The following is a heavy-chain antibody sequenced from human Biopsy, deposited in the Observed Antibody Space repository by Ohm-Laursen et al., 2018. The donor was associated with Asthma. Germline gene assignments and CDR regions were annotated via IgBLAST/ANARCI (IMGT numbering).Heavy chain of an antibody. V-gene: IGHV3-9*01. Sequence: SLRLSCTASGFAVSRDYMFWVRQAPGKGLEWVSGVSWNSGSIDYADSVKGRFTISRDNAKNSLYLQMNSLRGADTALYYCVKDIRLQLWGFDSWGQGTLVTVSS. D-gene: IGHD6-13*01. J-gene: IGHJ4*02. CDR1: GFAVSRDY. CDR3: VKDIRLQLWGFDS. CDR2: VSWNSGSI.